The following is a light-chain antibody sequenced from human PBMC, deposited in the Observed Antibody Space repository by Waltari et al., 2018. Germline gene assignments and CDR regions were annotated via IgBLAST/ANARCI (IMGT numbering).Light chain of an antibody. V-gene: IGKV3-15*01. CDR3: QQYNDWPLT. CDR1: QSFSSN. CDR2: GAS. J-gene: IGKJ4*01. Sequence: EIVMTQSPDTLSVSPGERATLSCRASQSFSSNLAWYKQKPGQAPRLLIYGASTRATGIPARFSGSGSGTEFTLTISGMQSEDFAVYYCQQYNDWPLTFGGGTKVEIK.